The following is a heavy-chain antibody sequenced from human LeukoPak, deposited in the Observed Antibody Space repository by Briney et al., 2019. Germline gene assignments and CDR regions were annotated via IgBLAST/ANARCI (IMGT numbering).Heavy chain of an antibody. CDR3: AGSTLWFGEYFFDY. Sequence: GGSLRLSCAASGFTFSSYSMNWVRQAPGKGLEWVSSISSSSSYIYYADSVKGRFTISRDNAKNSLNPQMNSLRAEDTAAYYCAGSTLWFGEYFFDYWGQGTLVTVS. CDR1: GFTFSSYS. CDR2: ISSSSSYI. V-gene: IGHV3-21*01. J-gene: IGHJ4*02. D-gene: IGHD3-10*01.